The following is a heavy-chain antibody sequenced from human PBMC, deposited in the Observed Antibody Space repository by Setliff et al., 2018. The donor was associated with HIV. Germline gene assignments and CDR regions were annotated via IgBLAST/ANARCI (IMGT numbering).Heavy chain of an antibody. CDR3: ARDRVSSAYYSHFDY. Sequence: GGSLRLSCAASGFVFRNYNMNWVRQAPGKGLEWVSSVSSDGRYIYYADSVRGRFTISRDDAKSSLYLQMYSLRAEDTAIYYCARDRVSSAYYSHFDYWGQGNMVTVSS. CDR1: GFVFRNYN. CDR2: VSSDGRYI. D-gene: IGHD3-22*01. J-gene: IGHJ4*02. V-gene: IGHV3-21*06.